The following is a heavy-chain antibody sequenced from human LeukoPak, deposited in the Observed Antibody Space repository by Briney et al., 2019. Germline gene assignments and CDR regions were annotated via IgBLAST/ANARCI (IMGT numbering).Heavy chain of an antibody. CDR3: ARVRATISNY. V-gene: IGHV4-34*01. Sequence: SETLSLTCTVSGGSMSSYYWSWIRQPPGKGLEWIGEINHSGSTNYNPSLKSRVTISVDTSKNQFSLRLSSVTAADTAVYYCARVRATISNYWGQGTLVTVSS. CDR1: GGSMSSYY. J-gene: IGHJ4*02. D-gene: IGHD5-12*01. CDR2: INHSGST.